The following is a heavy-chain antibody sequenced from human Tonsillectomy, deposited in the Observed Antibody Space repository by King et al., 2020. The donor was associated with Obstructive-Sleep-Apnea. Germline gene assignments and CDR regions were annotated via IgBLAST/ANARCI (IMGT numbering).Heavy chain of an antibody. J-gene: IGHJ3*02. CDR2: IYYSGST. D-gene: IGHD3-16*01. V-gene: IGHV4-59*01. CDR1: GGSISSYY. Sequence: VPLQESGPGLVKPSETLSLTCTVSGGSISSYYWSWIRQPPGKGLEWIGYIYYSGSTNYNPSLKSRVTISVDTSKNQFSLKLSSVTAADTAVYYCARVWGPSDDAFDIWGQGTMVTVSS. CDR3: ARVWGPSDDAFDI.